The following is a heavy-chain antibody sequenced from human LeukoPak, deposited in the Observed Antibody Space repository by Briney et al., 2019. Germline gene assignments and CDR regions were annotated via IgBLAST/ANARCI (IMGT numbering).Heavy chain of an antibody. V-gene: IGHV3-48*04. CDR1: GFTFINYS. CDR2: ITSSGSSL. D-gene: IGHD6-13*01. CDR3: ARYGFSTVWQGGWHAFDI. J-gene: IGHJ3*02. Sequence: PGGSLRLSCAASGFTFINYSMNWVRQAPGKGLEWVSCITSSGSSLYYADSVKGRFTISRDTAKNSLYLRMNSLRAEDTAVFYCARYGFSTVWQGGWHAFDIWGQGTVVTVSS.